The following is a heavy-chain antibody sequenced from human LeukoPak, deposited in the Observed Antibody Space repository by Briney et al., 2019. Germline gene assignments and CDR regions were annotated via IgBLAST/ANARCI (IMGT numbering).Heavy chain of an antibody. D-gene: IGHD2-2*01. V-gene: IGHV1-3*01. CDR2: INAGNDNT. J-gene: IGHJ5*02. CDR3: ARDGLVVVPVAMEYRNWFDP. CDR1: GYTFIRYA. Sequence: ASVKVSCKASGYTFIRYAMHWVRQAPGQRLERMGWINAGNDNTKYSQKFQGRVTITRDTSASTAYMKLGSLRSEDTAVYYCARDGLVVVPVAMEYRNWFDPWGQGTLVTVSS.